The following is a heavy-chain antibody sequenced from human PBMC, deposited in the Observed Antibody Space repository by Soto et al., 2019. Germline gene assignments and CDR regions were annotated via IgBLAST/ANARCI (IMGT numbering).Heavy chain of an antibody. D-gene: IGHD2-2*02. CDR3: ASFLLYRLA. Sequence: XXSLRLACAASGFTFSSYAMHWVRQAPGKGLEWVAVISYDGSNKYYADSVKGRFTISRDNSKNTLYLQMNSPRAEDTAVYYCASFLLYRLAWGQGTLVTV. CDR1: GFTFSSYA. J-gene: IGHJ5*02. V-gene: IGHV3-30-3*01. CDR2: ISYDGSNK.